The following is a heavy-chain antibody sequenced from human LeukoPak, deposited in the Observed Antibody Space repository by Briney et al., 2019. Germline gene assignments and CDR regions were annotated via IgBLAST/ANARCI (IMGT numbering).Heavy chain of an antibody. CDR2: ISSSSSYI. V-gene: IGHV3-21*01. J-gene: IGHJ4*02. Sequence: GGSLRLSCAASGFTFSSYSMNWVRQAPGKGLEWVSSISSSSSYIYYADSVKGRFTISRDNAKNSMYLQMNSLRAEDTAVYYCARVGSSSLSYYFDYWGQETLVTVSS. CDR3: ARVGSSSLSYYFDY. D-gene: IGHD6-13*01. CDR1: GFTFSSYS.